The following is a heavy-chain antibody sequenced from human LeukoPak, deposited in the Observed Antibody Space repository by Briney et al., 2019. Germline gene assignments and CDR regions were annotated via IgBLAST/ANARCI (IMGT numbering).Heavy chain of an antibody. V-gene: IGHV3-23*01. CDR1: GFTFSSSA. Sequence: GGSLRLSCAASGFTFSSSAMSWVRQVPGKGLEWVSGISASGGSTSYADSVRGRFTITRDNSKNTLYLQMNSLRAGDTAVYYCAKDPIFSGSYGVFDSWGQGTLVTVSS. CDR2: ISASGGST. J-gene: IGHJ4*02. D-gene: IGHD1-26*01. CDR3: AKDPIFSGSYGVFDS.